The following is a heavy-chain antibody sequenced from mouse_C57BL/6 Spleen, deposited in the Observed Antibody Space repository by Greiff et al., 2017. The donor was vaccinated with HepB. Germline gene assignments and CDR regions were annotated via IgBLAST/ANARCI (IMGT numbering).Heavy chain of an antibody. CDR3: ARKNYDLYFDY. Sequence: EVKLVESGGGLVKPGGSLKLSCAASGFTFSDYGMHWVRQAPEKGLEWVAYISSGSSTIYYADTVKGRFTSSRDNAKNTLFLQMTSLRSEDTAMYYCARKNYDLYFDYWGQGTTLTVSS. J-gene: IGHJ2*01. CDR2: ISSGSSTI. CDR1: GFTFSDYG. D-gene: IGHD2-4*01. V-gene: IGHV5-17*01.